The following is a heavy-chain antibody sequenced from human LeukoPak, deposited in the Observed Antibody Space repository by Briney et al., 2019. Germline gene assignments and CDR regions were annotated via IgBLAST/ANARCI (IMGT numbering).Heavy chain of an antibody. CDR3: AKDTVAAVRFSGSDT. CDR1: GFTFDDYA. CDR2: ISWNSGSI. J-gene: IGHJ5*02. D-gene: IGHD3-3*01. Sequence: GGSLRLSCAASGFTFDDYAMHWVRQAPGKGLEWVSGISWNSGSIGYADSVKGRFTISRDNAKNSLYLQMNSLRAEDTALYYCAKDTVAAVRFSGSDTCGEGTLVTVSS. V-gene: IGHV3-9*01.